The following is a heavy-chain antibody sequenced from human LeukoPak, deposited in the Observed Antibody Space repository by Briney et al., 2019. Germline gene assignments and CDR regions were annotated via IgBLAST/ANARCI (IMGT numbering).Heavy chain of an antibody. CDR2: ISYDGSNK. J-gene: IGHJ4*02. Sequence: GGSLRLSCAASGFTFSSYAMHWVRQAPGKGLEWVAVISYDGSNKYYADSVKGRFTISRDNSKNTLYLQMNSLRAEDAAVYYCERAAYYYDTIGYYYGELDYWGQGTLVTVSS. V-gene: IGHV3-30-3*01. CDR1: GFTFSSYA. CDR3: ERAAYYYDTIGYYYGELDY. D-gene: IGHD3-22*01.